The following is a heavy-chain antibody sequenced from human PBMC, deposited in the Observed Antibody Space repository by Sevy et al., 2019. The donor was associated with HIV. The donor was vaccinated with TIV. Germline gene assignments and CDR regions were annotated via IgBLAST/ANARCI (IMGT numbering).Heavy chain of an antibody. J-gene: IGHJ6*02. V-gene: IGHV3-21*01. CDR2: ISSSSSYI. CDR3: ARDRGVGTSSYGMDV. D-gene: IGHD1-26*01. CDR1: GFTLSRYGLSSYS. Sequence: WGSLRLSCAASGFTLSRYGLSSYSMNWVRQAPGKGLEWVSSISSSSSYIFYADSVKGRFTISRDNAKNSVYLQMNSLRAEDTAVYYCARDRGVGTSSYGMDVWGQGTTVTVSS.